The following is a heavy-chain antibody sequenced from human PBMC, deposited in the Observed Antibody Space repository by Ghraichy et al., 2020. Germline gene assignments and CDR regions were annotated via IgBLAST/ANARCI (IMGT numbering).Heavy chain of an antibody. CDR2: ISSSSSYI. D-gene: IGHD3-3*01. J-gene: IGHJ5*02. V-gene: IGHV3-21*01. CDR1: GFTFSSYS. CDR3: ARGPNDFWSGYSYGWFDP. Sequence: GGSLRLSCAASGFTFSSYSMNWVRQAPGKGLEWVSSISSSSSYIYYADSVKGRFTISRDNAKNSLYLQMNSLRAEDTAVYYCARGPNDFWSGYSYGWFDPWGQGTLVTVSS.